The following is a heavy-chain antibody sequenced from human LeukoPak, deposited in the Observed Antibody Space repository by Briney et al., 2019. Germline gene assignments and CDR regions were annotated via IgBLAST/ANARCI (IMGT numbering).Heavy chain of an antibody. D-gene: IGHD1-26*01. CDR2: IYYSGST. CDR1: GGSISSGDYY. V-gene: IGHV4-30-4*08. Sequence: SETLSLTCTVSGGSISSGDYYWSWIRQPPGKGLEWTGYIYYSGSTYYNPSLKSRVTISVDTSKNQFSLKLSSVTAADTAVYYCARETLGATTGALGFDIWGQGTMVTVSS. CDR3: ARETLGATTGALGFDI. J-gene: IGHJ3*02.